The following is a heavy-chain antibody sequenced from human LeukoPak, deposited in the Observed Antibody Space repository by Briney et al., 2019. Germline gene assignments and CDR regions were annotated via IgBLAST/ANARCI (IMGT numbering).Heavy chain of an antibody. D-gene: IGHD3-10*01. CDR2: IYYSGST. Sequence: SETLSLTCTVSGGSISSYYWSWIRRPPGKGLEWSGYIYYSGSTNYNPSLKSRVTISVDTSKNEISLKLSSVTTADTAVYYCARHYGSGATDYWGQGTLVTVSS. CDR1: GGSISSYY. V-gene: IGHV4-59*01. CDR3: ARHYGSGATDY. J-gene: IGHJ4*02.